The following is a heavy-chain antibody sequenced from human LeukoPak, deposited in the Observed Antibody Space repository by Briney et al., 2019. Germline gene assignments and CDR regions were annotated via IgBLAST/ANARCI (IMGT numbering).Heavy chain of an antibody. CDR3: AASLPNIVVVPATKGPFGY. D-gene: IGHD2-2*01. J-gene: IGHJ4*02. Sequence: GGSLRLSCAASGFTFSSYTMSWVRHAPGKGLEWVSGVSGSGGNIHYADSVKGRFTISRDNSKNTLYLQMNSLRAEDTAVYYCAASLPNIVVVPATKGPFGYWGQGALVTVSS. CDR1: GFTFSSYT. V-gene: IGHV3-23*01. CDR2: VSGSGGNI.